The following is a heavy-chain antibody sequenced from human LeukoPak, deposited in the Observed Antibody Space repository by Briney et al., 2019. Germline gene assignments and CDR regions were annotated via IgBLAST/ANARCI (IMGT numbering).Heavy chain of an antibody. J-gene: IGHJ3*02. D-gene: IGHD2-15*01. V-gene: IGHV3-33*01. CDR1: GFTFSSYG. Sequence: GGSLRLSCAASGFTFSSYGMHWVRQAPGKGLEWVAVIWYDGSNKYYADSAKGRFTISRDNSKNTLYLQMNSLRAEDTAVYYCARDEGGYCSGGSCYADAFDIWGQGTMVTVSS. CDR3: ARDEGGYCSGGSCYADAFDI. CDR2: IWYDGSNK.